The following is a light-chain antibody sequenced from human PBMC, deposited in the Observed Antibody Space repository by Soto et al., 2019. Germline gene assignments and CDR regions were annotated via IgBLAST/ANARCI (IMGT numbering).Light chain of an antibody. CDR1: QTVRTY. CDR3: QQTFSTPIP. J-gene: IGKJ5*01. CDR2: AAS. V-gene: IGKV1-39*01. Sequence: DIQMTQSPSSLSASVGDRVTITCRARQTVRTYLNWYQQKPGKAPTLLVYAASTLESAVPPRFSGAGSETDFTLTISGLQPEDFATYYCQQTFSTPIPFGQGTRLE.